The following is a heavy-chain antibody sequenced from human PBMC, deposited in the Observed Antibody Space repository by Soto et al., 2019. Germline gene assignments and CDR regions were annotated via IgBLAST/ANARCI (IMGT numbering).Heavy chain of an antibody. J-gene: IGHJ4*02. D-gene: IGHD3-10*01. CDR3: ARGPGGFGDFSLDY. CDR1: GGSISHYY. CDR2: IYSGGST. Sequence: SETLSLTCAVSGGSISHYYWSWIRQPAGKGLEWIGRIYSGGSTNYNPSLKSRVTMSVDTSKNQFSLNLNSVTAADAAIYFCARGPGGFGDFSLDYWGQGTLVTVSS. V-gene: IGHV4-4*07.